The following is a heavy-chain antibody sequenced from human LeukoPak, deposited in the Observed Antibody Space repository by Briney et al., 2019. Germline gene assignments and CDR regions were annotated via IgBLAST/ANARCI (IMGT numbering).Heavy chain of an antibody. CDR2: ISSSGSTI. CDR3: ARDPRGYCSSTSCHPWFDP. D-gene: IGHD2-2*01. V-gene: IGHV3-11*01. CDR1: GFTFSDYY. Sequence: GGSPRLSCAASGFTFSDYYMSWIRQAPGKGLEWVSYISSSGSTIYYADSVKGRFTISRDNAKNSLYLQMNSLRAEDTAVYYCARDPRGYCSSTSCHPWFDPWGQGTLVTVSS. J-gene: IGHJ5*02.